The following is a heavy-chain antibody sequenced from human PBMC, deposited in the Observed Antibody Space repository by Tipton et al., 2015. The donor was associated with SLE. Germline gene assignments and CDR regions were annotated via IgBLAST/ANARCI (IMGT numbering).Heavy chain of an antibody. Sequence: TLSLTCSVSGGSISTYFWTWIRQPPGKGLEWMGDIYNSGSTNYNPSLKSRVTISVDTSNNHLSLKLSSVTAADTAVYYCARGKRHYDVLTGYYSKPHYFDFWGQGTVVAVSP. J-gene: IGHJ4*02. CDR2: IYNSGST. V-gene: IGHV4-59*08. D-gene: IGHD3-9*01. CDR1: GGSISTYF. CDR3: ARGKRHYDVLTGYYSKPHYFDF.